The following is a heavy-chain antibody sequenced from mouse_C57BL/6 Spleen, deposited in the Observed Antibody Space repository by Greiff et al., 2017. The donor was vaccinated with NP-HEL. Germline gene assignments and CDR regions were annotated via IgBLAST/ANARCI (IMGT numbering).Heavy chain of an antibody. CDR3: ARDSSGYVYFDY. CDR2: IHPNSGST. V-gene: IGHV1-64*01. J-gene: IGHJ2*01. CDR1: GYTFTSYW. Sequence: QVQLQQPGAELVKPGASVKLSCKASGYTFTSYWMHWVKQRPGQGLEWIGMIHPNSGSTNYNEKFKSKATLTVDKSSSTAYMQLSSLTSEDSAVYYCARDSSGYVYFDYWGQGTTLTVSS. D-gene: IGHD3-2*02.